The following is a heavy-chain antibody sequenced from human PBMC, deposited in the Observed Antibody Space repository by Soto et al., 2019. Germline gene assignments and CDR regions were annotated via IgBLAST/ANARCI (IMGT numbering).Heavy chain of an antibody. D-gene: IGHD3-10*01. CDR3: ARDMEEDKGWFDP. CDR2: IYHSGST. Sequence: QVQLQESGPGLVKPSGTLSLTCAVSGGSISSSNWWSWVRQPPGKGLEWIGEIYHSGSTNYNPSLKGRVHITVDKSKNPFSLKLSSVTAADTAVYYCARDMEEDKGWFDPWGQGTLVTVSS. CDR1: GGSISSSNW. V-gene: IGHV4-4*02. J-gene: IGHJ5*02.